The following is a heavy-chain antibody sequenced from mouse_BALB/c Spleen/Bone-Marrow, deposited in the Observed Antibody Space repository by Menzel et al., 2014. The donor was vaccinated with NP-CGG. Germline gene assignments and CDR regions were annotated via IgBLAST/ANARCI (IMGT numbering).Heavy chain of an antibody. Sequence: VQLQQSGPGLVKPSQSLSLPCTVTGYSITSDYACNWIRQFPGNKLEWMGYISYSGSTSYNPSLKSRISITRDTSKNQFFLQLNSVTTEDTATYYCARYDYDVGYFDYWGQGTTLTVSS. D-gene: IGHD2-4*01. CDR1: GYSITSDYA. CDR3: ARYDYDVGYFDY. CDR2: ISYSGST. J-gene: IGHJ2*01. V-gene: IGHV3-2*02.